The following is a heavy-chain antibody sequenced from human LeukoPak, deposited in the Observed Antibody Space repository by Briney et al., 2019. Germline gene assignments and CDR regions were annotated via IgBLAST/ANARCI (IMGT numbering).Heavy chain of an antibody. CDR1: GFTFSSYA. Sequence: PGRSLRLSCAASGFTFSSYAMHWVRQAPGKGLEWVAVISYDGSNKYYADSVKGRFTISRDNSKNTLYLQMNSLRAEDTAVYYCARDHMVRGARGGRHAFDIWGQGTMVTVSS. J-gene: IGHJ3*02. D-gene: IGHD3-10*01. CDR3: ARDHMVRGARGGRHAFDI. CDR2: ISYDGSNK. V-gene: IGHV3-30-3*01.